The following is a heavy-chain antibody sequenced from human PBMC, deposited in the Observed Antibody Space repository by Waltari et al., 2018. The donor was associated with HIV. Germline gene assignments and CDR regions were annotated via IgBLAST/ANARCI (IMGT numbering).Heavy chain of an antibody. D-gene: IGHD6-6*01. Sequence: QVQLVQSGAEVKKPGASVKVSCKASGYTFTSEDINWVRQAAGQGLEWMGWMNPNSGNTGYAQKFQGRLSMTRDTSIGTAYMELSSLESEDTAVYYCARMRGYSRSPYNWYFDLWGRGTLVTVSS. CDR3: ARMRGYSRSPYNWYFDL. CDR1: GYTFTSED. V-gene: IGHV1-8*01. CDR2: MNPNSGNT. J-gene: IGHJ2*01.